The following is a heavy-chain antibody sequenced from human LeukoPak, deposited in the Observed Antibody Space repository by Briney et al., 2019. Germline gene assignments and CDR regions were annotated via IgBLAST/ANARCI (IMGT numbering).Heavy chain of an antibody. V-gene: IGHV5-51*01. D-gene: IGHD3-9*01. CDR2: IYPGDSDT. CDR1: GYIFTSYW. Sequence: GESLKISCKGSGYIFTSYWIGWVRQMPGKGLEWMGIIYPGDSDTRYSPSFQGQVTISADKSISTAYLQWSSLKASDTAMYYCARPSRYYDILTEVDYWGQGTLVTVSS. J-gene: IGHJ4*02. CDR3: ARPSRYYDILTEVDY.